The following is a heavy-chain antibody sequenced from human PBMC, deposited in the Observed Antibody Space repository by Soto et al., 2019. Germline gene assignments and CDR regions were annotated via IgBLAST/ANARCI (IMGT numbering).Heavy chain of an antibody. D-gene: IGHD3-22*01. CDR3: ASPRKISYYYDSSGPRDAFDI. Sequence: GASVKVSCKASGGTFSSYAISWVRQAPGQGLEWMGGIIPIFGTANYAQKFQGRVTITADNSTSTAYMELSSLRFEDAAVYYFASPRKISYYYDSSGPRDAFDIWGQGTMVTVSS. J-gene: IGHJ3*02. CDR1: GGTFSSYA. V-gene: IGHV1-69*06. CDR2: IIPIFGTA.